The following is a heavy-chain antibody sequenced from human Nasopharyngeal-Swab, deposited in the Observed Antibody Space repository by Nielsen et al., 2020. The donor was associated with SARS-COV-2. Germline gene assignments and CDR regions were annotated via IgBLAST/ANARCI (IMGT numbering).Heavy chain of an antibody. V-gene: IGHV3-48*04. Sequence: VRQAPGKGLEWVSYISSSSSTIYYADSVKGRFTISRDNAKNSLYLQMNGLRAEDTAVYYCARVRTDYYDSSGYYPSGGDDYWGQGTLVTVSS. D-gene: IGHD3-22*01. CDR2: ISSSSSTI. J-gene: IGHJ4*02. CDR3: ARVRTDYYDSSGYYPSGGDDY.